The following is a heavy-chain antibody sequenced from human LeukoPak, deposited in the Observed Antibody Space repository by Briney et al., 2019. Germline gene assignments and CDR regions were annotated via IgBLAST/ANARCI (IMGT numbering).Heavy chain of an antibody. Sequence: GASVKVSCRASGGTFSSYAISWVRQSPGQGLEWMGGIIPIFGTANYAQKFQGRVTITTDESTSTAYMELSSLRSEDTAVYYCAKDGYNPFDYWGQGTLVTVSS. CDR1: GGTFSSYA. V-gene: IGHV1-69*05. J-gene: IGHJ4*02. CDR3: AKDGYNPFDY. D-gene: IGHD5-24*01. CDR2: IIPIFGTA.